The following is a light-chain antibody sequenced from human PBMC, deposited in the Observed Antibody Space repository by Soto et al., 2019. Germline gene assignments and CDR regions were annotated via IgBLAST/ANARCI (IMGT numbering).Light chain of an antibody. J-gene: IGKJ1*01. CDR1: QTISNY. Sequence: DIQMTQSPSTLSASVGDRVTITCRASQTISNYLTWYQQRPVKTPKLLIYRSSIEQSGLPSRFSGSGSGTESTITTTSTQPDDFATYYCQHYYISATFGHGTRVEI. CDR2: RSS. CDR3: QHYYISAT. V-gene: IGKV1-5*03.